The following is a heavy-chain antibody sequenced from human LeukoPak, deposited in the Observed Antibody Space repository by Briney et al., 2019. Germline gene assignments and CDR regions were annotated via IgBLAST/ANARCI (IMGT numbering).Heavy chain of an antibody. CDR2: IYHSGST. J-gene: IGHJ4*02. Sequence: SETLSLTCTVSGYSISSGYYWGWIRQPPGKGLEWIGSIYHSGSTYYNPSLKSRVTISVDTSKNQFSLKLSSVTAADTAVYYCASFYDSSGYYPTDYWGPGTLVTVSS. CDR3: ASFYDSSGYYPTDY. D-gene: IGHD3-22*01. V-gene: IGHV4-38-2*02. CDR1: GYSISSGYY.